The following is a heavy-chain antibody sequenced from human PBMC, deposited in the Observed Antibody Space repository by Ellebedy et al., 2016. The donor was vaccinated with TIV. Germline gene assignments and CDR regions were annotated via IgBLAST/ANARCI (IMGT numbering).Heavy chain of an antibody. D-gene: IGHD3-16*01. J-gene: IGHJ4*02. CDR1: GYSFTSYW. CDR2: IHPGDSDT. Sequence: GESLKISCKGSGYSFTSYWIGGVRQMPGKGLAWMGIIHPGDSDTRYSPSFQGQVTISVDKSISTAYLQMNNLKASDTAMYYCARHTEIWGWDYWGQGTLVTVSS. CDR3: ARHTEIWGWDY. V-gene: IGHV5-51*01.